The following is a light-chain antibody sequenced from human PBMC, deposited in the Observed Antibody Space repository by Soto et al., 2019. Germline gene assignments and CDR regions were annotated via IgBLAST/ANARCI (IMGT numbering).Light chain of an antibody. CDR1: QSISTW. J-gene: IGKJ1*01. CDR3: QQYNSYSTFGPAT. CDR2: SAS. V-gene: IGKV1-5*03. Sequence: EIEMTQSPSTLSASVGDTVTITCRASQSISTWLAWYQQKPGKAHKLLIYSASDLESGVPSRFSGSGFGTEFTLTSNSLQPDDFATYDCQQYNSYSTFGPATLVQGTKVDIK.